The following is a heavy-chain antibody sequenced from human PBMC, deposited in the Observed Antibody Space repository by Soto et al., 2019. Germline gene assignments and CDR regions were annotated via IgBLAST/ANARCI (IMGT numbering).Heavy chain of an antibody. CDR1: GGTFSSYT. J-gene: IGHJ6*02. CDR3: AIAVAGTHGMDV. V-gene: IGHV1-69*02. CDR2: IIPILGIT. Sequence: QVQLVQSGAEVKKPESSVKVSCKASGGTFSSYTISWVRQAPGQGLEWMGRIIPILGITNYAQKFQGRVTIPADKATSTADMELSSLRAEDTAVYYCAIAVAGTHGMDVWGQGTTVTVSS. D-gene: IGHD6-19*01.